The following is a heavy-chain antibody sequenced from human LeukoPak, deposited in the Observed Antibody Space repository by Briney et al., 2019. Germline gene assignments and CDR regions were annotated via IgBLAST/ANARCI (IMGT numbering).Heavy chain of an antibody. CDR2: IIPIFGTA. J-gene: IGHJ4*02. V-gene: IGHV1-69*13. CDR1: GGTFSSYA. CDR3: ARDSGLSGSYSKFYYFDY. Sequence: SVKVSCKASGGTFSSYAISWVRQAPGQGLEWMGGIIPIFGTANYAQKFQGKVTITADESTSTAYMELSSLRSEDTAVYYCARDSGLSGSYSKFYYFDYWGQGTLVTVSS. D-gene: IGHD1-26*01.